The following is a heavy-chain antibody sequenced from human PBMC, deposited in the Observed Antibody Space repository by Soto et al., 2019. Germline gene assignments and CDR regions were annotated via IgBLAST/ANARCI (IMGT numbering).Heavy chain of an antibody. V-gene: IGHV3-23*01. CDR2: ISGSGGST. CDR3: ATRVYNCSSTSCYAGYYYYYGMDV. J-gene: IGHJ6*02. Sequence: QPGGSLRLSCAASGFTFSSYAMSWVRQAPGKGLEWVSAISGSGGSTYYADSVKGRFTISRDNSKNTLYLQMNSLRAEDTAVYYCATRVYNCSSTSCYAGYYYYYGMDVWGQGTTVTVSS. D-gene: IGHD2-2*01. CDR1: GFTFSSYA.